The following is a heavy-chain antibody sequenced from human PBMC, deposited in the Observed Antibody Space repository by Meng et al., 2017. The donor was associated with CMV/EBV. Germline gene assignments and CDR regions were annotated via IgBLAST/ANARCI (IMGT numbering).Heavy chain of an antibody. Sequence: GESLKISCAASGFTFSSYSMNWVRQAPGKGLEWVSSISSSSSYIYYAASVKGRFTISRDNAKNSLYLQMNSLRAEDTAVYYCARDYDGSGEGYYYGMDVWGQGTTVTVSS. V-gene: IGHV3-21*01. J-gene: IGHJ6*02. CDR1: GFTFSSYS. CDR2: ISSSSSYI. D-gene: IGHD3-10*01. CDR3: ARDYDGSGEGYYYGMDV.